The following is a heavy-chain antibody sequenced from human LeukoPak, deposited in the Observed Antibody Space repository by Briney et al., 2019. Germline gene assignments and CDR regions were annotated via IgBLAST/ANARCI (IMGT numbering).Heavy chain of an antibody. CDR1: GFTFSSYP. Sequence: PGGSVRLSCAASGFTFSSYPMSWVRQAPGKGLEWVSYISSSSSTIYYADSVKGRSTISRDNAKNSLYLQMNSLGAEDTAVYYCARGNIVDTAMVYYFDYWGQGTLVTVSS. CDR2: ISSSSSTI. V-gene: IGHV3-48*01. CDR3: ARGNIVDTAMVYYFDY. D-gene: IGHD5-18*01. J-gene: IGHJ4*02.